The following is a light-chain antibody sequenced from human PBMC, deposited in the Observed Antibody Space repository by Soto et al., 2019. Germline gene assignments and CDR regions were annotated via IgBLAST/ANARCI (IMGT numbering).Light chain of an antibody. CDR3: SSYGGANTVV. Sequence: QSALTQPHSASGSPGQSVTISCTGTSNDVGGYNYVSWYQQHPGKAPKLMIHEVSKRPSGVPDRFSGSKSGNTASLTVSGLLTEDDADYYCSSYGGANTVVFGGGTKLTV. V-gene: IGLV2-8*01. CDR2: EVS. J-gene: IGLJ2*01. CDR1: SNDVGGYNY.